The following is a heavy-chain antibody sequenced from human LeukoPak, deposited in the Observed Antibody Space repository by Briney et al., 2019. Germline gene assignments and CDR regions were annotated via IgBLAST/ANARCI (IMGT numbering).Heavy chain of an antibody. D-gene: IGHD3-3*01. Sequence: ASVKVSCKASGYTFTGYYMHWVRQAPGQGLEWMGWINPNSGGTNYAQKFQGRVTMTRDTSISTAHMELRSLRSDDTAVYYCARDEQYYDFWSGYRGYWFDPWGQGTLVTVSS. CDR1: GYTFTGYY. CDR2: INPNSGGT. J-gene: IGHJ5*02. CDR3: ARDEQYYDFWSGYRGYWFDP. V-gene: IGHV1-2*02.